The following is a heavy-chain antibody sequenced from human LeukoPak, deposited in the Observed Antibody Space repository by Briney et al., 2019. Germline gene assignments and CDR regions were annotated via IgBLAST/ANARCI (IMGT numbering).Heavy chain of an antibody. J-gene: IGHJ4*02. Sequence: GGSLRLSCAASGFSFSTYAMSWVPQAPGKGLEWLSSISGSGGYTFYADSVKGRFTISRDNSKNTLYLQMNSLRAEDTAVYYCAKEAGERRQQQAADYWGQGSLVTVSS. CDR3: AKEAGERRQQQAADY. CDR1: GFSFSTYA. V-gene: IGHV3-23*01. D-gene: IGHD6-13*01. CDR2: ISGSGGYT.